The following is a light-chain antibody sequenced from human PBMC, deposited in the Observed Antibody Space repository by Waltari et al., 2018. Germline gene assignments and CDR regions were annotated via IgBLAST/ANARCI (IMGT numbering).Light chain of an antibody. Sequence: QSALTQPASVSGSPGQSLTISCPGTSSDVGGYNYVSWYQHHPGKAPKLMIFDVTRWPSGVSNRFSGSKSGNTASLTISGLQAEDEADYYCSSYTSTSAIVFGGGTKVTVL. CDR2: DVT. CDR1: SSDVGGYNY. J-gene: IGLJ2*01. CDR3: SSYTSTSAIV. V-gene: IGLV2-14*03.